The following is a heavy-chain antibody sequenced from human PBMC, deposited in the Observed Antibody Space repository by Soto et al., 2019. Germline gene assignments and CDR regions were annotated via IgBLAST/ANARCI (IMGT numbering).Heavy chain of an antibody. CDR1: GYTFTSYY. CDR2: ITPRDGSR. D-gene: IGHD1-26*01. CDR3: ARALPRYIVGLMKEFDY. Sequence: QVQLVQSGAEVRKPGASVKVSCKASGYTFTSYYLHWGRQAPGQGLEWMGLITPRDGSRTYAQEFQGRVSMTRDTSTSTVYTDMSSLRSADTAVYYCARALPRYIVGLMKEFDYGGQGTLVTVSS. V-gene: IGHV1-46*01. J-gene: IGHJ4*02.